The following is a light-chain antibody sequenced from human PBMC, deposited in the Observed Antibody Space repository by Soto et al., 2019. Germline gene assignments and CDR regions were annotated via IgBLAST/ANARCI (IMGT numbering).Light chain of an antibody. J-gene: IGKJ3*01. V-gene: IGKV1-27*01. CDR2: AAS. Sequence: DIQMTQSPSSLSAYVGERGTITCRASLHISNYLALYQQKPWKIPYRLIYAASTLQAGVPSRFSGSGSGTDFTLTISSLQPEDGATYYCQKYNIAPRTFGRGTNGDSK. CDR1: LHISNY. CDR3: QKYNIAPRT.